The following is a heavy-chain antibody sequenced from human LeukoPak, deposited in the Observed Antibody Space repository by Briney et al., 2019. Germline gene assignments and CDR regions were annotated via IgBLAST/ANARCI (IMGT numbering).Heavy chain of an antibody. CDR1: GFTFSSYG. CDR3: AKFDSWYLDGTLGDY. Sequence: PGGSLRLSCAASGFTFSSYGMHWVRQAPGKGLEWVAFIRYDGSNKYYADSVKGRFTISRDNSKNTLYLQMNSLRAEDTAVYYCAKFDSWYLDGTLGDYWGQGTLVTVSS. D-gene: IGHD6-13*01. V-gene: IGHV3-30*02. J-gene: IGHJ4*02. CDR2: IRYDGSNK.